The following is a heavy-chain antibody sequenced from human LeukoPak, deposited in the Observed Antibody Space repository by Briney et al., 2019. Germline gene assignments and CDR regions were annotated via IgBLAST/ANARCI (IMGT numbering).Heavy chain of an antibody. CDR1: GDSISSSGYY. Sequence: SETLFLTCTVSGDSISSSGYYWDWIRQPPGTGLEWIASIYYSGSTYYNPSLKSRVTMSVDTSKNQFSLKLSSVTAADTAVYYCARRGYDSSGNYLDYWGQGTLVTVSS. CDR2: IYYSGST. V-gene: IGHV4-39*01. CDR3: ARRGYDSSGNYLDY. J-gene: IGHJ4*02. D-gene: IGHD3-22*01.